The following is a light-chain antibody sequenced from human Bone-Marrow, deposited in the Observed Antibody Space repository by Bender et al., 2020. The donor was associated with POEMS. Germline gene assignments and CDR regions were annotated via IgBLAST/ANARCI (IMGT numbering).Light chain of an antibody. J-gene: IGLJ1*01. CDR1: SSDVGAFDY. CDR2: EVS. V-gene: IGLV2-14*01. Sequence: QSALTQPASVSGSPGQSITISCTGTSSDVGAFDYVSWYQHHPGKAPQLLISEVSNRPSGVSNRFSGYKSGNTASLTISGLQAEDEADYYCSAYTRYFTYVFGTGTRVTVL. CDR3: SAYTRYFTYV.